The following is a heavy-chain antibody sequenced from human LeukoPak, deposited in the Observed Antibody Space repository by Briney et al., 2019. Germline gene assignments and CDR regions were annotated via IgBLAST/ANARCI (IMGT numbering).Heavy chain of an antibody. CDR2: MKQDGSQK. D-gene: IGHD1-1*01. CDR1: GFTFSSFW. CDR3: ARERQLERLAFGKEGLAFDY. J-gene: IGHJ4*02. V-gene: IGHV3-7*01. Sequence: GGSLRLSCAASGFTFSSFWMSWVRQAPGKGLEWVANMKQDGSQKYYVDSVKGRFTISRDNVQNSLYLQMNRLKAEDTAVYYCARERQLERLAFGKEGLAFDYWGRGTLVTVSS.